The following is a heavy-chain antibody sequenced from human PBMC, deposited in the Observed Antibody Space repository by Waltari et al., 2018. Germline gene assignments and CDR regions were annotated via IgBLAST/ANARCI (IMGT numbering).Heavy chain of an antibody. CDR2: IRYEGRNK. J-gene: IGHJ4*02. CDR3: AKAEGRFLEWLLSVEY. V-gene: IGHV3-30*02. CDR1: GFTFSSYG. D-gene: IGHD3-3*01. Sequence: QVQLVESGGGVVQPGGSLRLSCAASGFTFSSYGLHWVRQAPGKGLEWVAFIRYEGRNKYDADSVRGGVTVSRDKSKNRLYLQMGRMRAECTGVYDCAKAEGRFLEWLLSVEYRGQGTRVSVSS.